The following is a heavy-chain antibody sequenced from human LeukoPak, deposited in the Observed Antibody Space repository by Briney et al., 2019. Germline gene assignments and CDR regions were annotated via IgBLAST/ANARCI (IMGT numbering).Heavy chain of an antibody. D-gene: IGHD6-6*01. V-gene: IGHV1-2*02. CDR3: ARTPVYSSSSGFDY. CDR1: GYTFTGYY. J-gene: IGHJ4*02. Sequence: ASVKVSCKASGYTFTGYYMHWVRQAPGQGLGWMGWINPNSGGTNYAQKFQGRVTMTRDTSISTAYMELSRLRSDDTAVYYCARTPVYSSSSGFDYWGQGTLVTVSS. CDR2: INPNSGGT.